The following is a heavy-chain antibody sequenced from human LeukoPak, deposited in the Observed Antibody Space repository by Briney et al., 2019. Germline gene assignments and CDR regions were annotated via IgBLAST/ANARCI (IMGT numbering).Heavy chain of an antibody. J-gene: IGHJ3*02. V-gene: IGHV3-74*01. CDR3: ARQGSVAGIGDAFDI. Sequence: GGSLRLSCAASGFTFSNYWMHWVRQAPGKGLVWVSRINSDGSSTSYADSVKGRFTISRDNAKNTLYLQMNSLRAEDTAVYYCARQGSVAGIGDAFDIWGQGTMVTVSS. CDR2: INSDGSST. D-gene: IGHD6-19*01. CDR1: GFTFSNYW.